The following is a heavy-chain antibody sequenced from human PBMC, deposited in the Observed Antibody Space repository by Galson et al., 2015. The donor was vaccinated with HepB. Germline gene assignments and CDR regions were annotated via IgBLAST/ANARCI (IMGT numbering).Heavy chain of an antibody. V-gene: IGHV3-30*18. CDR2: ISYDGSNK. Sequence: SLRLSCAASGFTFSSYGMHWVRQAPGKGLEWVAVISYDGSNKYYADSVKGRFTISRDNSKNTLYLQMNSLRAEDTAAYYCAKEYRGTSLRFLEWFYGMDVWGQGTTVTVSS. D-gene: IGHD3-3*01. J-gene: IGHJ6*02. CDR3: AKEYRGTSLRFLEWFYGMDV. CDR1: GFTFSSYG.